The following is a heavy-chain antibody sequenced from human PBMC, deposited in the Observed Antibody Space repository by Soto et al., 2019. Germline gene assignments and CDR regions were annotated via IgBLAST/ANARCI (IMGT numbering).Heavy chain of an antibody. D-gene: IGHD3-22*01. CDR3: ARGTYYYDSSGYYPFDY. J-gene: IGHJ4*02. CDR2: IIPIFGTA. Sequence: EASVKVSCKASGGTFSSYAISWVRQAPGQGLEWMGGIIPIFGTANYAQKFQGRVTITADESTSTAYMELSSLRSEDTAVYYCARGTYYYDSSGYYPFDYWGQGTLVTVSS. V-gene: IGHV1-69*13. CDR1: GGTFSSYA.